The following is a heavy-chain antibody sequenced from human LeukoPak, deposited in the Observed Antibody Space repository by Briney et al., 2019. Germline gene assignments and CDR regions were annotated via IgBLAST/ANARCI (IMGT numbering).Heavy chain of an antibody. CDR1: GFTFSSYA. Sequence: PGGSLRLSRAASGFTFSSYAMHWVRQAPGKGLEWVAVISYDGSNKYCADSVKGRFTISRDNSKNTLYLQMNSPRAEDTAVYYCARGSLAAAGLNAFDIWGQGTMVTVSS. V-gene: IGHV3-30*04. D-gene: IGHD6-13*01. CDR3: ARGSLAAAGLNAFDI. CDR2: ISYDGSNK. J-gene: IGHJ3*02.